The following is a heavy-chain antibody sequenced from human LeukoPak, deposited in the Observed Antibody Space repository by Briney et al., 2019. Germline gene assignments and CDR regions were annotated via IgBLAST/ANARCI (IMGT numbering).Heavy chain of an antibody. CDR1: GYTFISHG. J-gene: IGHJ4*02. CDR3: ARGSDFYGSRSSPVFDY. CDR2: ISTYNGNT. Sequence: GASVKVSCKASGYTFISHGITWVRQAPGQGLEWMGWISTYNGNTNYAQKIQGRVTMTTDTSTSTAYMELRSLRSDDTAVYYCARGSDFYGSRSSPVFDYWGQGTLVTVSS. D-gene: IGHD3-10*01. V-gene: IGHV1-18*01.